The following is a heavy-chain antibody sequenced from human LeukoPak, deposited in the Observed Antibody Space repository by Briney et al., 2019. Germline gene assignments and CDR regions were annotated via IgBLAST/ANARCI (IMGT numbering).Heavy chain of an antibody. D-gene: IGHD3-9*01. Sequence: GGSLRLSCEASGFTFSSYSMNWVRQAPGKGLEWVSSISSSSSYIYYADSVKGRFTISRDNAKNSLYLQMVSLRAEDTALYYCARVNCILTGYPVDYFDYWGQGTLVTVSS. CDR2: ISSSSSYI. CDR1: GFTFSSYS. CDR3: ARVNCILTGYPVDYFDY. V-gene: IGHV3-21*01. J-gene: IGHJ4*02.